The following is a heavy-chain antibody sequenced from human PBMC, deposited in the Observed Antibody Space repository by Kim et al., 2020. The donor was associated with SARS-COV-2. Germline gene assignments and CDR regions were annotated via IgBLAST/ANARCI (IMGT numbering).Heavy chain of an antibody. CDR2: TYYRSKWYN. CDR3: ARSVRESSGWYLYWYFDL. D-gene: IGHD6-19*01. V-gene: IGHV6-1*01. CDR1: GDSVSSNSAA. J-gene: IGHJ2*01. Sequence: SQTLSLTCAISGDSVSSNSAAWNWIRQSPSRGLEWLGRTYYRSKWYNDYAVSVKSRITINPDTSKNQFSLQLNSVTPEDTAVYYCARSVRESSGWYLYWYFDLWGRGTLVTVSS.